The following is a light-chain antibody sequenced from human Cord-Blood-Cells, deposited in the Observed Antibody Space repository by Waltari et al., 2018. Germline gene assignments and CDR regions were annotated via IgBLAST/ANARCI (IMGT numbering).Light chain of an antibody. CDR1: SSDVGSYNL. J-gene: IGLJ3*02. V-gene: IGLV2-23*01. CDR2: EGS. CDR3: CSYAGSSPWL. Sequence: QSALTQPASVSGSPGQSITISCTGTSSDVGSYNLVSWYQQHPGKAPKLMFYEGSKRPSGVSNRCSGSKSGNTASLTISGLQAEDEADYYCCSYAGSSPWLFGGGTKLTVL.